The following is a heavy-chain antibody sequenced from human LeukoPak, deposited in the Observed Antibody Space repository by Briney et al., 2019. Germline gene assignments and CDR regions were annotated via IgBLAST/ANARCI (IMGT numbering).Heavy chain of an antibody. CDR3: ARDERWIQFNY. CDR2: IVGSGVTT. J-gene: IGHJ4*02. V-gene: IGHV3-23*01. D-gene: IGHD5-18*01. CDR1: GFTFSGSA. Sequence: GGSLRLSCAASGFTFSGSAMHWVRQASGKGLEWVSGIVGSGVTTYYADSVKGRFTISRDNSKNTLYLHMNGLRVEDTAIYYCARDERWIQFNYWGQGTLVTVSS.